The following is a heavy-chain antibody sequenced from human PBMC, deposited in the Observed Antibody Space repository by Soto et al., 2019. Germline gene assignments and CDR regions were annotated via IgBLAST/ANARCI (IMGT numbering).Heavy chain of an antibody. V-gene: IGHV3-7*01. CDR2: IKQDGSVK. J-gene: IGHJ4*02. CDR1: GFRFSDYW. Sequence: EVQLEESGGGLVQPGGSLRLSCEASGFRFSDYWMSWFRQTPEKGLEWVATIKQDGSVKHHVDSVKGRFTISRDNAKNSLYLQMNSLRAEDTAVYYCARDLVNYWGQGTLGIVSS. CDR3: ARDLVNY.